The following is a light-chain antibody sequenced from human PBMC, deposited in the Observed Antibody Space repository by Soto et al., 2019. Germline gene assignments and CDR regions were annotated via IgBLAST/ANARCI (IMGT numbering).Light chain of an antibody. CDR1: ESVSSSY. J-gene: IGKJ4*01. CDR2: GAS. CDR3: QQYQSLT. Sequence: EVVLTQSPVTLSSSPGERVTLSCRASESVSSSYLAWYQHKPGQAPRLLIPGASSRVTGIPDRFSGSGSGTDFTLTITRLEPEDFAVYYCQQYQSLTFGGGTKVDIK. V-gene: IGKV3-20*01.